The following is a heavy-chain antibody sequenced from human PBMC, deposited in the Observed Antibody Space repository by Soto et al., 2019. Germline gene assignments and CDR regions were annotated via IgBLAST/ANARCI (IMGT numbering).Heavy chain of an antibody. D-gene: IGHD2-2*01. CDR2: IWYDGSNK. Sequence: WGSLRLSCAASGFTFSSYGMHWVRQAPGKGLEWVAVIWYDGSNKYYADSAKGRFTISRDNSKNTLYLQMNSLRAEDTAVYYCARVNCSSTSCPIDYWGQGTLVTVSS. J-gene: IGHJ4*02. CDR1: GFTFSSYG. CDR3: ARVNCSSTSCPIDY. V-gene: IGHV3-33*01.